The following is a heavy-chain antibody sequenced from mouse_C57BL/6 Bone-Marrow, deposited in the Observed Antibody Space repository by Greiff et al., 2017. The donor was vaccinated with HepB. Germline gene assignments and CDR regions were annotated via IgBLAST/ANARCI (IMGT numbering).Heavy chain of an antibody. CDR2: IDPSDSYT. V-gene: IGHV1-59*01. CDR3: ASYYGSSWLRYWYFDV. J-gene: IGHJ1*03. CDR1: GYTFTSYW. D-gene: IGHD1-1*01. Sequence: QVQLQQPGAELVRPGTSVKLSCKASGYTFTSYWMHWVKQRPGQGLEWIGVIDPSDSYTNYNQKFKGKATLTVDTSSSTAYMQLSSLTSEDAAGYYCASYYGSSWLRYWYFDVWGTGTTVTVSS.